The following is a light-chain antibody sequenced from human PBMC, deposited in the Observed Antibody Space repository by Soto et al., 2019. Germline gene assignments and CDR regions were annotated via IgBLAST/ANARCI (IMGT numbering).Light chain of an antibody. CDR2: DAS. CDR3: QQYENYWT. CDR1: QSIISW. J-gene: IGKJ1*01. V-gene: IGKV1-5*01. Sequence: DIQMNQSPSTLSASGGDRVTITCRASQSIISWLAWYQQKPGKAPKLLIYDASNLESGVPSRFSGSGSGTEFTLTISSLQPEDFGIYYCQQYENYWTFGQGTKVDI.